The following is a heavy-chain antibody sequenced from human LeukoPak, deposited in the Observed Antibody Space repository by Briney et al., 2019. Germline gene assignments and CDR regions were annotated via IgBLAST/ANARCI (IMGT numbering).Heavy chain of an antibody. V-gene: IGHV3-23*01. D-gene: IGHD6-19*01. CDR2: ISGSGGST. J-gene: IGHJ3*02. CDR3: AKDLYRAVAGSGDDAFDI. CDR1: GFTFSSYA. Sequence: GGSLRLSCAASGFTFSSYAMSWVRQDPGRGLEWVSAISGSGGSTYYADSVKGRFTISRGNSKNTLYLQMNSLRAEDTAVYYCAKDLYRAVAGSGDDAFDIWGQGTMVTVSS.